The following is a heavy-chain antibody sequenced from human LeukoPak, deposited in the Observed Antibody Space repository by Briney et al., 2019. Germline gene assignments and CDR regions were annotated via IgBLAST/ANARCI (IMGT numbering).Heavy chain of an antibody. CDR1: GFTFSGYG. CDR2: IRYDANNK. CDR3: AGVDVRSDFDW. D-gene: IGHD6-6*01. J-gene: IGHJ4*02. V-gene: IGHV3-30*02. Sequence: GGSLRLSCAASGFTFSGYGMHWVRQAPGKGLEWVAYIRYDANNKYYADSVKGRFTISRDNSKNTLYLQMNSLKTDDTAVYYCAGVDVRSDFDWWGQGTLVTVSS.